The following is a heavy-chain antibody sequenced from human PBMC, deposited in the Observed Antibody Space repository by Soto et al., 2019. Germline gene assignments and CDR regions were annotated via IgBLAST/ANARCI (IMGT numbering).Heavy chain of an antibody. J-gene: IGHJ5*02. CDR2: IRNKVKSYST. CDR3: VRDRNWSYEP. V-gene: IGHV3-72*01. Sequence: XGSLRVTCAASGFTFSDYYMYWVHQAPGKGLEWVGRIRNKVKSYSTEYAASVKGRFILSRDDSDNSLYLQMNSLKTEDTAVYYCVRDRNWSYEPWGLGTLVTVSS. CDR1: GFTFSDYY. D-gene: IGHD1-26*01.